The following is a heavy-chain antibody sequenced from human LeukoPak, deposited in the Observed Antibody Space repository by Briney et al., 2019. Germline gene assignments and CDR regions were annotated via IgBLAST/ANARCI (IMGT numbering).Heavy chain of an antibody. CDR3: ARHETGPYFDY. D-gene: IGHD1-1*01. V-gene: IGHV5-51*01. CDR2: IYPGDSDT. Sequence: GESLKISCQTSGYSFTIYWIGWVRQMPGKGLEWMGIIYPGDSDTRYSPSFQGQVTISADKSISTAYLQWSSLRASDTAMYYCARHETGPYFDYWGQGTLVTVSS. CDR1: GYSFTIYW. J-gene: IGHJ4*02.